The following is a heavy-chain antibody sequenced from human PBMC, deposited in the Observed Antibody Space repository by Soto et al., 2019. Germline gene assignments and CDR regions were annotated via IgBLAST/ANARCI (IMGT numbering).Heavy chain of an antibody. CDR1: GGTFSSYA. Sequence: ASVKVSCKASGGTFSSYAISWVRQAPGQGLEWMGGIIPIFGTANYAQKFQGRVTITADESTSTAYMELSSLRSEDTAVYYCATVGYCSSTSCYVVYYYYGMDVWGQGTTVTVSS. D-gene: IGHD2-2*01. J-gene: IGHJ6*02. CDR3: ATVGYCSSTSCYVVYYYYGMDV. V-gene: IGHV1-69*13. CDR2: IIPIFGTA.